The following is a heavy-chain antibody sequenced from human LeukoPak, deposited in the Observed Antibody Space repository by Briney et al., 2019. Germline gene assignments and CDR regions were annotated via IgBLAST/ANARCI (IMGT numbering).Heavy chain of an antibody. CDR1: GGSISSSSYY. Sequence: SETLSLTCTVSGGSISSSSYYWGWIRQPPGKGLEWIGSIYYSGSTYYNPSLKSRVTISVDTSKNQFSLKLSSVTAADTAVYYCARGSLLWFGDPSFDYWGQGTLVTVSS. V-gene: IGHV4-39*07. CDR3: ARGSLLWFGDPSFDY. CDR2: IYYSGST. D-gene: IGHD3-10*01. J-gene: IGHJ4*02.